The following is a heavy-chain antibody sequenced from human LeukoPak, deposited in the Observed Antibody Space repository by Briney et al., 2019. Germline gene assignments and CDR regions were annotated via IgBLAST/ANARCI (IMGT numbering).Heavy chain of an antibody. V-gene: IGHV1-18*01. CDR1: GYTFTSYG. J-gene: IGHJ3*02. Sequence: GASVKVSCKASGYTFTSYGISWVRQAPGQGLEWMGWISAYNGNTNYAQKLQGRVTMTTDTSTSTAYMELRSLRSDDTAVYYCARGSWEYSSDTFDAFDIWGQGTMVTVSS. CDR2: ISAYNGNT. D-gene: IGHD6-13*01. CDR3: ARGSWEYSSDTFDAFDI.